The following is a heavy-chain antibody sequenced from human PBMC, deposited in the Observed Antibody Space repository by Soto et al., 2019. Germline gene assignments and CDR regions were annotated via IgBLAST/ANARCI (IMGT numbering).Heavy chain of an antibody. CDR1: GFPFSVFD. V-gene: IGHV3-13*01. CDR2: IGTAGDT. J-gene: IGHJ4*02. CDR3: ARGQEVGAHFFDS. D-gene: IGHD2-15*01. Sequence: GGSLRLSCEASGFPFSVFDMHLVRQPTGKGLEWVSTIGTAGDTYYAVSVKGRFTISRDNAKNSLSLQMNSLRAGDTAVYFCARGQEVGAHFFDSWGQGTQVTVSP.